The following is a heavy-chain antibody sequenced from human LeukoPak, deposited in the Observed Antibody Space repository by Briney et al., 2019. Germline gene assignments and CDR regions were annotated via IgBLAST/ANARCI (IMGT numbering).Heavy chain of an antibody. V-gene: IGHV3-11*01. CDR2: IDTSGSPI. D-gene: IGHD3-10*01. Sequence: GSLRLSCAASEFFFSDYYMNWIRQAPGKGLEWISSIDTSGSPIYYADSVKGRFSISRDNAKKSLFLQMNSLSAEDTAVYYCARDASSGSGTYYNPGPFDYWGQGTLVTVSS. J-gene: IGHJ4*02. CDR3: ARDASSGSGTYYNPGPFDY. CDR1: EFFFSDYY.